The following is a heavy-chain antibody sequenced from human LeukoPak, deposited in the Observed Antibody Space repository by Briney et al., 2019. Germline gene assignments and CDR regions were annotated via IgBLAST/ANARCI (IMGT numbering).Heavy chain of an antibody. Sequence: GRSLRLSCVASEFIFNSNVMHWVRQAPGKGLEWVSVISYDGGDKFYADSVQGRFTISRDNSKNTLYLQMNSLRTEDTAVYFCARASTWVPGKDSSGYYYPYSLDLWGQGTVVTVSP. J-gene: IGHJ3*01. CDR3: ARASTWVPGKDSSGYYYPYSLDL. CDR2: ISYDGGDK. CDR1: EFIFNSNV. D-gene: IGHD3-22*01. V-gene: IGHV3-30-3*01.